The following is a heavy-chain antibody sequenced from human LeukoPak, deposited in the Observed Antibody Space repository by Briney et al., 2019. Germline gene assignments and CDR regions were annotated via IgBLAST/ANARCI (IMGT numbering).Heavy chain of an antibody. Sequence: GASVKVSCKASGYTFTSYDINWVRQATGQGLEWMGWINPNNGGTNYAQKFQGRVTMTRDTSISTAYMELSRLRSDDTAVYYCARNTNFYGSGSSFDYWGQGTLVTVSS. J-gene: IGHJ4*02. D-gene: IGHD3-10*01. CDR2: INPNNGGT. V-gene: IGHV1-2*02. CDR1: GYTFTSYD. CDR3: ARNTNFYGSGSSFDY.